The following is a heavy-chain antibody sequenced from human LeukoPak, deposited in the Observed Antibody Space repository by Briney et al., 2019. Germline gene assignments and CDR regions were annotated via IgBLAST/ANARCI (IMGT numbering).Heavy chain of an antibody. V-gene: IGHV3-23*01. CDR2: ISGSGGST. D-gene: IGHD6-19*01. J-gene: IGHJ4*02. CDR1: GFTFSSYA. Sequence: PGGSLRLSCAASGFTFSSYAMSWVRQAPGKGLEWVSAISGSGGSTYYADSVKGRFTISRDNSKNTLYLQMNSLRAEDTAVYYCAKSVRAAVAGTSFDYWGQGTLATVSS. CDR3: AKSVRAAVAGTSFDY.